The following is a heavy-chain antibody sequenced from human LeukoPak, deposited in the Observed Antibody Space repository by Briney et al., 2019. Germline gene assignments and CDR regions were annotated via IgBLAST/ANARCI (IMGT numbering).Heavy chain of an antibody. CDR3: ARATSYSNYGMDV. J-gene: IGHJ6*02. Sequence: GGSLRLSCAASGFTFSRHWMHWVRQVPGKGLVWVSRINSDGSSTSYADSVKGRFTISRDNAKNTLYLQMNSLRAEDTAVHYCARATSYSNYGMDVWGQGTTVTVSS. V-gene: IGHV3-74*01. D-gene: IGHD4-11*01. CDR1: GFTFSRHW. CDR2: INSDGSST.